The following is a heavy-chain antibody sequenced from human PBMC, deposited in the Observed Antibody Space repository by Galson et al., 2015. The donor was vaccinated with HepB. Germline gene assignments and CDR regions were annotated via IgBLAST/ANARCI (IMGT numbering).Heavy chain of an antibody. CDR3: TRGRAGATAPEY. V-gene: IGHV4-4*07. J-gene: IGHJ4*02. CDR2: IFSSGGT. CDR1: GASISNYR. D-gene: IGHD1-26*01. Sequence: SETLSLTCTVSGASISNYRWSWIRQSAGKGPEWIGRIFSSGGTDYNPSLKGRVAMSVDTSKNQFSLKVDSVIAADTAMYYCTRGRAGATAPEYWGQGILVTVSS.